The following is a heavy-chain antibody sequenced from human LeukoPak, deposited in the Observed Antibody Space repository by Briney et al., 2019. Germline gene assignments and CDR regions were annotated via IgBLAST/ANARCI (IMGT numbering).Heavy chain of an antibody. D-gene: IGHD2/OR15-2a*01. V-gene: IGHV3-53*01. CDR2: IYNDGST. Sequence: GGSLRLSCAASGLTVGSSYMSWVRQAPGKGLEWVSIIYNDGSTYYADSMKGRFTISRDNSKNTLYLQVNSLRAEDTAMYYCARNILFAFDIWGQGTMVTVSS. J-gene: IGHJ3*02. CDR1: GLTVGSSY. CDR3: ARNILFAFDI.